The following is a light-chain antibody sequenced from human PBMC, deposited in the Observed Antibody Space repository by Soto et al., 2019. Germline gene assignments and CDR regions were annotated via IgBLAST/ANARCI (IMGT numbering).Light chain of an antibody. Sequence: DIELTQCPSSLSASLGDRLTITCRASQSITTSLNWYQQKPGKAPKVLIYKASSLESGVPSRFSGSGSGTEFTLTISSLKPDDFATDYCQQYNSYWTFGQGTKVDIK. CDR3: QQYNSYWT. V-gene: IGKV1-5*03. CDR1: QSITTS. CDR2: KAS. J-gene: IGKJ1*01.